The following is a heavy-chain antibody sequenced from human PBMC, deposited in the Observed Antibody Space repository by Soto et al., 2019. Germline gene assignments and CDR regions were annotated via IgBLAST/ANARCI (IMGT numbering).Heavy chain of an antibody. Sequence: PSETLSLTCAVSGGSISSSNWWRLLRHAPVKGLEWIGEIYHSGSTNYNPSLKSRVTISVDKSKNQFSLKLSSVTAADTAVYYCARAWSDGVEWVLPWNWFDPWGQGTLVTVSS. D-gene: IGHD3-3*01. J-gene: IGHJ5*02. CDR2: IYHSGST. V-gene: IGHV4-4*02. CDR1: GGSISSSNW. CDR3: ARAWSDGVEWVLPWNWFDP.